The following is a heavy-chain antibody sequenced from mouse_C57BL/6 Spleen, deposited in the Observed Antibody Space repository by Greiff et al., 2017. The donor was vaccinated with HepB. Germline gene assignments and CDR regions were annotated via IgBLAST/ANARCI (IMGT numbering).Heavy chain of an antibody. D-gene: IGHD2-2*01. J-gene: IGHJ2*01. CDR2: INPNNGGT. CDR1: GYTFTDYY. CDR3: ARGYDVGDY. V-gene: IGHV1-26*01. Sequence: EVQLQQSGPELVKPGASVKISCKASGYTFTDYYMNWVKQSHGKSLEWIGDINPNNGGTSYNQKFKGKATLTVDKSSSTAYMELRSLTSEDSAVYYGARGYDVGDYWGQGTTLTVSS.